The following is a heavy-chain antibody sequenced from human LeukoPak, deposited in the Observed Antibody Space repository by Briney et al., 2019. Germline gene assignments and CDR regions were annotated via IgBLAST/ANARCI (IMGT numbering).Heavy chain of an antibody. D-gene: IGHD2-8*02. J-gene: IGHJ4*02. V-gene: IGHV3-23*01. CDR1: GFTFSTFA. Sequence: GGSLRLSCAASGFTFSTFAMIWVRQPPGKGLEWVSSIFPSGGEIHYADSVRGRFTISRDNSKSTLSLQMNSLRAEDTAIYYCAAYRQVLLPFESWGQGTLVTVSS. CDR3: AAYRQVLLPFES. CDR2: IFPSGGEI.